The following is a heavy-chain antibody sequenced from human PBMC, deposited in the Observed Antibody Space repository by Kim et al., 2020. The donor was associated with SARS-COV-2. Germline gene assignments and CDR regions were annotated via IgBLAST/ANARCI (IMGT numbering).Heavy chain of an antibody. CDR3: ARGTNYSPFDY. D-gene: IGHD4-4*01. CDR2: IIGSGTTI. Sequence: GGSLRLSCAASGFTFSSYEMNWVRQAPGKGLEWVSYIIGSGTTIYYADSVRGRFTISRDNDKNSLYLQMNSLRAEDTAVYYWARGTNYSPFDYWGQGTLVTVSA. CDR1: GFTFSSYE. J-gene: IGHJ4*02. V-gene: IGHV3-48*03.